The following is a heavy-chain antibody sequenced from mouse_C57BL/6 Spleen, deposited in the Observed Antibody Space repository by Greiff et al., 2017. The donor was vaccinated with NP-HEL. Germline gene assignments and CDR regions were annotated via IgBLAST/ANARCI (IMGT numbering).Heavy chain of an antibody. CDR1: GFSLTSYG. V-gene: IGHV2-2*01. CDR2: IWSGGST. J-gene: IGHJ4*01. CDR3: ASTTVVEEDAMDY. D-gene: IGHD1-1*01. Sequence: VQLVESGPGLVQPSQSLSITCTVSGFSLTSYGVHWVRQSPGKGLEWLGVIWSGGSTDYNAAFISRLSISKDNSKSQVFFKMNSLQADDTAIYYCASTTVVEEDAMDYWGQGTSVTVSS.